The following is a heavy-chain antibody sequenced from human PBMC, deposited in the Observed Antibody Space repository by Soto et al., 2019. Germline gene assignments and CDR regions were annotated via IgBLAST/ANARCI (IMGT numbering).Heavy chain of an antibody. CDR3: TTDTYTSVIVVRFDY. V-gene: IGHV3-15*07. J-gene: IGHJ4*01. D-gene: IGHD3-22*01. CDR1: GFAFSNAW. CDR2: IKSKGHGGTT. Sequence: GGSLRLSCAASGFAFSNAWINWVRQAPGKGLEWVGRIKSKGHGGTTDFAAPVRGRFAISRDDSRNLVYMQMNSLNTEDTAVYYCTTDTYTSVIVVRFDYWGHGTLVTVSS.